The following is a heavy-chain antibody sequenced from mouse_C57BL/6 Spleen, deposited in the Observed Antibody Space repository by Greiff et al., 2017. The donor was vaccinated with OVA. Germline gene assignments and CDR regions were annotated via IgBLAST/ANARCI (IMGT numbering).Heavy chain of an antibody. CDR2: IYPRSGNT. D-gene: IGHD1-1*01. Sequence: VKLVESGAELARPGASVKLSCKASGYTFTSYGISWVKQRTGQGLEWIGEIYPRSGNTYYNEKFKGKATLTADKSSSTAYMELRSLTSEDSAVYFCARGGTTVVDYWYFDVWGTGTTVTVSS. CDR3: ARGGTTVVDYWYFDV. J-gene: IGHJ1*03. CDR1: GYTFTSYG. V-gene: IGHV1-81*01.